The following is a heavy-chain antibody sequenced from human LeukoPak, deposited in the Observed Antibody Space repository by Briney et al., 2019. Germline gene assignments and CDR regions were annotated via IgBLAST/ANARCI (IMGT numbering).Heavy chain of an antibody. CDR2: IYRGDST. CDR1: GFTVSNNY. Sequence: TGGSLRLSCAASGFTVSNNYMTWVRQAPGKGLEWVSVIYRGDSTFYADSVKGRFTTSRHISKNAMYLQMNSLRAEDTAVYYCARSANLLEGLDDWGQGTLVTVSS. D-gene: IGHD3-3*01. J-gene: IGHJ4*02. V-gene: IGHV3-53*04. CDR3: ARSANLLEGLDD.